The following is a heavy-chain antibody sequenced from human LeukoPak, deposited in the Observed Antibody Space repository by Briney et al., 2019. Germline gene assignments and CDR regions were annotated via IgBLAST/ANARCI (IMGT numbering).Heavy chain of an antibody. CDR2: ISSSSSTI. D-gene: IGHD3-16*02. J-gene: IGHJ3*02. V-gene: IGHV3-48*02. CDR3: ARDEGYDYVWGSYRPIGAFDI. Sequence: GGSLRLSCAASGFTFSSYSMNWVRQAPGKGLEWVSYISSSSSTIDYADSVKGRFTISRDNAKNSLYLQMNSLRDEDTAVYYCARDEGYDYVWGSYRPIGAFDIWGQGTMVTVSS. CDR1: GFTFSSYS.